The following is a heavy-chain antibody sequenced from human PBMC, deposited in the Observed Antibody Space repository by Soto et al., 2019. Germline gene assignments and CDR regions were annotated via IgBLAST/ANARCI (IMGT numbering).Heavy chain of an antibody. CDR1: GGSISTYY. CDR3: VRDRVGCGGTSCHHDAFDM. V-gene: IGHV4-59*01. D-gene: IGHD2-2*01. Sequence: SETLSLTCTVSGGSISTYYWSWIRQPPGKGLEWIGYVYSSGSTNYNPSLRSRVTISVDTSKNQFSLKLRSVTAADTAVYYCVRDRVGCGGTSCHHDAFDMWGQGTMVTVSS. J-gene: IGHJ3*02. CDR2: VYSSGST.